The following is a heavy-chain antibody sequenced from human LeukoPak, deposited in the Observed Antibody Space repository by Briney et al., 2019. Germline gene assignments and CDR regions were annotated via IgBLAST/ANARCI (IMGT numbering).Heavy chain of an antibody. V-gene: IGHV1-2*02. Sequence: ASVTVSCKASGYTFTGYYMHWVRQAPGQGLEWMGWINPNSGGTNYAQKFQGRVTMTRDTSISTAYMELSRLRSDDTAGYYCARYCSGGSCSQSNYYYYMDVWGKGTTVTVSS. CDR3: ARYCSGGSCSQSNYYYYMDV. CDR1: GYTFTGYY. D-gene: IGHD2-15*01. CDR2: INPNSGGT. J-gene: IGHJ6*03.